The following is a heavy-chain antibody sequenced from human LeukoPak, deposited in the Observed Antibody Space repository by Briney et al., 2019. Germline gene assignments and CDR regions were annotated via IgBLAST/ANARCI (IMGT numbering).Heavy chain of an antibody. CDR3: ARDGAARGSGSFGD. D-gene: IGHD3-10*01. CDR2: MKQDGREK. CDR1: GFIFSNYW. J-gene: IGHJ4*02. Sequence: GGSLRLSCAASGFIFSNYWMSWVRQVPGKGLEWVANMKQDGREKYLVDSVKGRFTISRDNAKNSLYLQMNSLRAEDTAVYFCARDGAARGSGSFGDWGQGTLVTVSS. V-gene: IGHV3-7*01.